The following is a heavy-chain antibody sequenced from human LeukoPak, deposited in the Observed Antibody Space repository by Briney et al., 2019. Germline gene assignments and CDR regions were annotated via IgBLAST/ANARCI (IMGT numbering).Heavy chain of an antibody. J-gene: IGHJ3*02. CDR3: ARLKSSSEQWDAFDI. CDR2: INPNSGGT. V-gene: IGHV1-2*02. Sequence: ASVKVSCKASGYTFTGYYMHWVRQAPGQGLEWMGWINPNSGGTNYAQKFQGRVTMTRDTSISTAYMELSRLRSDDTAVYYCARLKSSSEQWDAFDIWGQGTMVTVSS. CDR1: GYTFTGYY. D-gene: IGHD6-19*01.